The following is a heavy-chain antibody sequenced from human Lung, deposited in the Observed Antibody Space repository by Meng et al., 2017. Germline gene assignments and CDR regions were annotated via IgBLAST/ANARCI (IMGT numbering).Heavy chain of an antibody. CDR2: IKHSGST. J-gene: IGHJ4*02. D-gene: IGHD4-11*01. Sequence: VQRKQWGAGLVEREATLCHTFVVSGGAFSDYYWSWIRQPPGKGREWMGEIKHSGSTNYNPSLESRATISVDTSQNNLSLKLSSVTAADSAVYYCARGPTTMAHDFDYWGQGTLVTVSS. CDR1: GGAFSDYY. V-gene: IGHV4-34*01. CDR3: ARGPTTMAHDFDY.